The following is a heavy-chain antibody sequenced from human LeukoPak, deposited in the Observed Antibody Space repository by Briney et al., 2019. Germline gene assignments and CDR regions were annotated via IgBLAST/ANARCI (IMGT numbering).Heavy chain of an antibody. Sequence: GGSLRLSCAASGFTFSSYAMHWVRQAPGEGLEWVAVISYDGSNKYYADSVKCRFTISRDNSKNTLYLQMNSLRAEDTAVYYCARRREPYDALDIWGQGTMVTVSS. CDR2: ISYDGSNK. D-gene: IGHD1-14*01. J-gene: IGHJ3*02. CDR3: ARRREPYDALDI. V-gene: IGHV3-30*04. CDR1: GFTFSSYA.